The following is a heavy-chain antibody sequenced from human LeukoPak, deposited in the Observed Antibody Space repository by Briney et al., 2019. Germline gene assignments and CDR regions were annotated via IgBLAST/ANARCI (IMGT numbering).Heavy chain of an antibody. CDR3: ARHGGSSYYYYYGMDV. Sequence: GESLKISCQGSGYTFTSYWIGWVRQMPGKGLEWMGIIYPGDSDTRYSPSFQGQVTISADKSISTAYLQWSSLKASDTAMYYCARHGGSSYYYYYGMDVWGQGTTVTVSS. J-gene: IGHJ6*02. D-gene: IGHD1-26*01. CDR2: IYPGDSDT. V-gene: IGHV5-51*01. CDR1: GYTFTSYW.